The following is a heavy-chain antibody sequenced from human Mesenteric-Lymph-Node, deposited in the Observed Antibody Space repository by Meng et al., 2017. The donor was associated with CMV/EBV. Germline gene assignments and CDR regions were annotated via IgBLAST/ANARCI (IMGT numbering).Heavy chain of an antibody. CDR3: ARAFDTSGYFRYFDY. J-gene: IGHJ4*02. CDR1: GFTFTSYS. V-gene: IGHV3-21*01. D-gene: IGHD3-22*01. Sequence: GESLKISCAASGFTFTSYSMNWVRQAPGKGLERVSAISSSSSTIYYADSVKGRFTISRDNARNSLYLQMNSLRAEDTAMYYCARAFDTSGYFRYFDYWGQGILVTVSS. CDR2: ISSSSSTI.